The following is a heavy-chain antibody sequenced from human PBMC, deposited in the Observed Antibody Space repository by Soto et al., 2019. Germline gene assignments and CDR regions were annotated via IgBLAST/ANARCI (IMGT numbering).Heavy chain of an antibody. CDR1: GDSVSSNSAT. Sequence: SQTLSLTCAISGDSVSSNSATWNWIRQSPSRGLEWLGRTYYRSKWYSDYAVSVKSRITINPDTSKNQFSLQLSSVTPEDTAVYYCAGVGESSSWYYFDYWGQGTLVTVSS. J-gene: IGHJ4*02. CDR3: AGVGESSSWYYFDY. D-gene: IGHD6-13*01. CDR2: TYYRSKWYS. V-gene: IGHV6-1*01.